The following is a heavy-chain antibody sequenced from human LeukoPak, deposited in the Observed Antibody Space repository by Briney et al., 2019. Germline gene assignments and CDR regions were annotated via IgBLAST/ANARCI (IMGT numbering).Heavy chain of an antibody. CDR1: GGSTSSYY. Sequence: SETLSHTCTVSGGSTSSYYWSWIRQPAGKGLEWIGRIYSSGSTNYNPSLRSRVTMSVNTSKNQFSLELSSVTAADTAVYFCARAPWFGEFDAFDIWGQGTMVTVSS. V-gene: IGHV4-4*07. CDR2: IYSSGST. D-gene: IGHD3-10*01. CDR3: ARAPWFGEFDAFDI. J-gene: IGHJ3*02.